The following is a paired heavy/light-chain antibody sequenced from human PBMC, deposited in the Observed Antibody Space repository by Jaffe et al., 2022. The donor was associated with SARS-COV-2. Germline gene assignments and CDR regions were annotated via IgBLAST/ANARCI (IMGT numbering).Heavy chain of an antibody. CDR3: ARERYDSGGTSFDS. D-gene: IGHD3-22*01. CDR2: ISSSSSAI. Sequence: EVQLVESGGDLVQPGGSLRLSCAASGFTFITYSMNWVRQAPGKGLEWVSYISSSSSAIYYADSVEGRFTISRDNAKNSLFLQMNSLRAEDTAVYYCARERYDSGGTSFDSWGQGTLVTVSS. V-gene: IGHV3-48*01. CDR1: GFTFITYS. J-gene: IGHJ4*02.
Light chain of an antibody. Sequence: QSVLTQPPSVSAAPGQKVTISCSGSSSNIGNNYVSWYQQLPGTAPKLLIYDNNQRPSGIPDRFSGSKSGTSATLGITGLQTGDEADYYCGTWDSSLSAVVFGGGTKLTVL. V-gene: IGLV1-51*01. J-gene: IGLJ2*01. CDR1: SSNIGNNY. CDR3: GTWDSSLSAVV. CDR2: DNN.